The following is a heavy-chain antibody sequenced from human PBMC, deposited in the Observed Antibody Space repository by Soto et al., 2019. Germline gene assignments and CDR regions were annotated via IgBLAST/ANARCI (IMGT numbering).Heavy chain of an antibody. J-gene: IGHJ4*02. CDR1: GFTFSSYW. D-gene: IGHD5-12*01. CDR2: IKQDGSEK. V-gene: IGHV3-7*05. Sequence: GGSLRLSCAASGFTFSSYWMSWVRQAPGKGLEWVANIKQDGSEKYYVDSVKGRFTISRDNAKNSLYLQMNSLRAEDTAVYYCASGGYELPFDYWGQGTLVTVSS. CDR3: ASGGYELPFDY.